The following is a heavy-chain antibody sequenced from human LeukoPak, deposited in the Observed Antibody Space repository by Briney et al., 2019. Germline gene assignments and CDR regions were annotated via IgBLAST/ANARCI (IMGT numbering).Heavy chain of an antibody. J-gene: IGHJ3*02. D-gene: IGHD3-3*01. CDR2: IYPADSDT. V-gene: IGHV5-51*01. CDR1: GYGFGSYW. Sequence: GESLKISCKGSGYGFGSYWIGWVRQMPGKGLEWMGIIYPADSDTKFSPSFQGRVTISADKSISTAYPQWSSLRASDTAIYYCAVTMSGDEAFDIWGQGTLVTVSS. CDR3: AVTMSGDEAFDI.